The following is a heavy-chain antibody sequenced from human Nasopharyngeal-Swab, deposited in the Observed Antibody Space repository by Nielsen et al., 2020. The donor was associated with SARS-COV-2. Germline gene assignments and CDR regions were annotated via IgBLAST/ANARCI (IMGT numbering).Heavy chain of an antibody. CDR3: AKVLGVYYYMDV. J-gene: IGHJ6*03. D-gene: IGHD2-8*01. Sequence: SLKISCAASGFTFSSYGMHWVRQAPGKGLEWVAVISYDGSNKYYADSVKGRFTISRDNSKNTLYLQMNSLRAEDAAVYYCAKVLGVYYYMDVWGKRTTVTVSS. V-gene: IGHV3-30*18. CDR2: ISYDGSNK. CDR1: GFTFSSYG.